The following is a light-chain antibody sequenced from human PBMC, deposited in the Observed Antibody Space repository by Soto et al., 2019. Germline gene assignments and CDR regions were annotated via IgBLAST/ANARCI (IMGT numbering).Light chain of an antibody. CDR2: DVT. CDR1: SSDVGGYDY. J-gene: IGLJ1*01. V-gene: IGLV2-11*01. CDR3: CSYAGTYTFDV. Sequence: QPVLTQPRSVSGSPGQSVTISCTGTSSDVGGYDYVSWYQQHPGKAPKLMIYDVTKRPSGVPDRFSGSRSGNTASLTISGLQAEDDADYYCCSYAGTYTFDVFGTGTKVTVL.